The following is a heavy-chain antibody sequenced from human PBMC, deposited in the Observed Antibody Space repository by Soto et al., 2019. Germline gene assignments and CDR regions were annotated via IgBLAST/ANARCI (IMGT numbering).Heavy chain of an antibody. V-gene: IGHV3-48*03. CDR1: GFILSSYG. D-gene: IGHD3-22*01. CDR2: ISSSGRII. J-gene: IGHJ4*02. CDR3: ARDRPGRGYPPFDF. Sequence: PGGSLRLSCAASGFILSSYGMNWVRQAPGKGLEWISYISSSGRIIYYADSVKGRFTISRDSASNSLFLQMNSLRAEDTAVYYCARDRPGRGYPPFDFWGQGTLVTVSS.